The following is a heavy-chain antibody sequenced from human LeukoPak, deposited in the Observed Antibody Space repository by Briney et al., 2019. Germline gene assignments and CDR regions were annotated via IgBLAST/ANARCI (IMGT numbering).Heavy chain of an antibody. Sequence: SETLSLTCTVSGGSISSYYWSWIRQPPGKGLEWIGYIYYSGSTNYNPSLKSRVTISVDTSKNQFSLELSSVTAADTAVYYCARLLAYYDFWSGYFSPWFDPWGQGTLVTVSS. J-gene: IGHJ5*02. V-gene: IGHV4-59*08. CDR2: IYYSGST. D-gene: IGHD3-3*01. CDR1: GGSISSYY. CDR3: ARLLAYYDFWSGYFSPWFDP.